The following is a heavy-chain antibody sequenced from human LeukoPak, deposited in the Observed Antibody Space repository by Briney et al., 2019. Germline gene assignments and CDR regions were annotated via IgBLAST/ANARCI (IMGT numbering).Heavy chain of an antibody. CDR2: ISGSGSTI. CDR1: GFTFSNYT. CDR3: ARDLRYCGDSPY. J-gene: IGHJ4*02. Sequence: GGSLRLSCAASGFTFSNYTMNWVRQAPGKGLEWVSYISGSGSTIYYADSVEGRFTISRANTKNSLYLQMNSLRAEDTAVYYCARDLRYCGDSPYWGQGTLVTVSS. V-gene: IGHV3-48*04. D-gene: IGHD4-17*01.